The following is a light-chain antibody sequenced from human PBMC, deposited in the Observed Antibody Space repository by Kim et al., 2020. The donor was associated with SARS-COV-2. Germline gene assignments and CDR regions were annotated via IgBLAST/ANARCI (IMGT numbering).Light chain of an antibody. CDR3: AAWYDSLRGQEV. Sequence: RVTISCSGTNCNIGSNYVQWYYHQPGTAATQLIVGNNRRPSGVPAHFSAGTSGTSSSLAVSGLRSADDDTYYCAAWYDSLRGQEVFGGGTQLTVL. J-gene: IGLJ3*02. CDR1: NCNIGSNY. CDR2: GNN. V-gene: IGLV1-47*02.